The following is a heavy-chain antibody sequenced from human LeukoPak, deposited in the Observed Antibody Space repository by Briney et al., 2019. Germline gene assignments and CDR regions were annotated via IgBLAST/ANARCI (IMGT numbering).Heavy chain of an antibody. CDR3: ARWLRGIADEDGVDV. Sequence: GGSLRLSCAASGFTLSDYYLTWIRQAPGKGLEWVSYITSRGSTIYHADSVKGRFTISRDNAKNSLYLQMNSLRAEDTAVYYCARWLRGIADEDGVDVWGQGTTVTVSS. D-gene: IGHD6-13*01. J-gene: IGHJ6*02. CDR2: ITSRGSTI. V-gene: IGHV3-11*01. CDR1: GFTLSDYY.